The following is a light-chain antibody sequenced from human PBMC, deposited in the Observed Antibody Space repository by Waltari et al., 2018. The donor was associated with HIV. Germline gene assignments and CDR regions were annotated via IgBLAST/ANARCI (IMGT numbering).Light chain of an antibody. CDR2: QDD. CDR3: QTWDSNIL. CDR1: KLGDKY. Sequence: SYELTQPPSVSVSPGQTASLTCSGDKLGDKYACWYQQKPGQSPVLVIYQDDKRPSGIPGRFSGSNSGNTATLTISGTQAMDEADYYGQTWDSNILFGGGTKLTVL. J-gene: IGLJ2*01. V-gene: IGLV3-1*01.